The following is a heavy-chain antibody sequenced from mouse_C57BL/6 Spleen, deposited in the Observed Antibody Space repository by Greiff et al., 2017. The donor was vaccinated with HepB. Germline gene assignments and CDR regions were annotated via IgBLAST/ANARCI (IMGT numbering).Heavy chain of an antibody. V-gene: IGHV2-2*01. Sequence: VKLVESGPGLVQPSQRLSITCTVSGFSLTSYGVHWVRQSPGKGLEWLGVIWSGGSTDDNAAFISRLSISKDNSKSQVFFKMNSLQADDTAIYYCARRRWDAGAMDYWGQGTSVTVSS. D-gene: IGHD4-1*01. CDR1: GFSLTSYG. J-gene: IGHJ4*01. CDR3: ARRRWDAGAMDY. CDR2: IWSGGST.